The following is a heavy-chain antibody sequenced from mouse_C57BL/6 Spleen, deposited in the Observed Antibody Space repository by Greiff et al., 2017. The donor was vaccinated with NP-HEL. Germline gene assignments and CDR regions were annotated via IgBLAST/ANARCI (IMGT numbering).Heavy chain of an antibody. CDR3: AEESLFAY. D-gene: IGHD6-2*01. CDR2: IYPGDGDT. J-gene: IGHJ3*01. Sequence: QVQLQQSGPELAKPGASVKISCKASGYAFSSSWMNWVKQRPGKGLEWIGRIYPGDGDTNYNGKFKGKATLTADKSSSTAYMQLSSLTSEDSAVYFCAEESLFAYWGQGTLVTVSA. V-gene: IGHV1-82*01. CDR1: GYAFSSSW.